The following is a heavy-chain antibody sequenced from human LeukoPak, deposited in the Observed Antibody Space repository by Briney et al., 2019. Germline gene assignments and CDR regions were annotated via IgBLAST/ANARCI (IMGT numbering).Heavy chain of an antibody. CDR2: IRYDGSNK. CDR3: AKENDIVAVYYFDY. Sequence: GGSLRLSCAASGFTFSSYGMHWVRQAPGKGLEWVAFIRYDGSNKYYADSVKGRFTISRDNSKNTLYLQMNSLRAEDTAVYYCAKENDIVAVYYFDYWGQGTLVTVSS. J-gene: IGHJ4*02. D-gene: IGHD2-2*01. CDR1: GFTFSSYG. V-gene: IGHV3-30*02.